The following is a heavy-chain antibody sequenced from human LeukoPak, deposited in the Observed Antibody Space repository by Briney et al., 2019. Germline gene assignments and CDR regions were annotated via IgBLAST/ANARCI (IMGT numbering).Heavy chain of an antibody. D-gene: IGHD6-13*01. V-gene: IGHV3-21*01. Sequence: GSLRLSCAASGFTFSSYSMNWVRQAPGKGLEWVSSISSSSSYIYYADSVKGRFTISGDNAKNSLYLQMNSLRAEDTAVYYCARDHSSSPNWFDPWGQGTLVTVSS. CDR1: GFTFSSYS. CDR2: ISSSSSYI. J-gene: IGHJ5*02. CDR3: ARDHSSSPNWFDP.